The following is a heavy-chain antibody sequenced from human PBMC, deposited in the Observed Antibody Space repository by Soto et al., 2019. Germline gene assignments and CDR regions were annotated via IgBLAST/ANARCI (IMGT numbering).Heavy chain of an antibody. CDR2: IYSGGST. Sequence: GGSLRLSCAASGFTVSSNYMSWVRQAPGKGLEWVSVIYSGGSTYYADSVKGRFTISRDNSKNTLYLQMNSLRAEDTAVYYCARGGQAVAGTGVDYWGQGXLVTVYS. CDR1: GFTVSSNY. V-gene: IGHV3-53*01. CDR3: ARGGQAVAGTGVDY. D-gene: IGHD6-19*01. J-gene: IGHJ4*02.